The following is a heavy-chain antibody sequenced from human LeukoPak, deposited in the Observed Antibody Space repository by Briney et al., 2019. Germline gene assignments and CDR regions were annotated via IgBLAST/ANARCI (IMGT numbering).Heavy chain of an antibody. Sequence: GRSLRLSCAASGFAFNTYAMHWVRQAPGQGLEWVALIWHDGSHKFYSNSVRGQFTISRDNSKNTVSLQMNNLRPEDTAVYYCAIEIFGSGSYPDFWGQGTLVTVSS. D-gene: IGHD3-10*01. J-gene: IGHJ4*02. V-gene: IGHV3-33*01. CDR1: GFAFNTYA. CDR2: IWHDGSHK. CDR3: AIEIFGSGSYPDF.